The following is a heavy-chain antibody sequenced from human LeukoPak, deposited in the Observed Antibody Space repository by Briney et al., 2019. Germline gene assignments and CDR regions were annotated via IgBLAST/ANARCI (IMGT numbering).Heavy chain of an antibody. CDR1: GMSLSDYY. J-gene: IGHJ6*02. D-gene: IGHD4-17*01. CDR3: ARRALDYDDVAYFYARCSDV. CDR2: VSHDGDT. V-gene: IGHV4-34*01. Sequence: SETLSLTCGVSGMSLSDYYWTWIRQSPGKGLEWIGEVSHDGDTNYNPSLKSRVSISVDTSNDQFSLKLSSVTAADTGVYYCARRALDYDDVAYFYARCSDVWGQGIKVTVS.